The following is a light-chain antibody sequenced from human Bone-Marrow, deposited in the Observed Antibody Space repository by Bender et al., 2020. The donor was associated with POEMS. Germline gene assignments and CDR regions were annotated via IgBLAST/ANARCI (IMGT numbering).Light chain of an antibody. Sequence: QSALTQPASVSGSPGQSITISCTGSISDISTYNYVSWYQRHPDKAPKLIIYEVSYRPSGVSNRFSGSKSGNTASLTISGIQAEEEADYYCCSYTNRHSYVFRSGTTVTVL. CDR2: EVS. CDR3: CSYTNRHSYV. V-gene: IGLV2-14*01. CDR1: ISDISTYNY. J-gene: IGLJ1*01.